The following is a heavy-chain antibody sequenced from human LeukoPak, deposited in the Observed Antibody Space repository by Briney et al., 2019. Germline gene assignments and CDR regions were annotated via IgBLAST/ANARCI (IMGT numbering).Heavy chain of an antibody. D-gene: IGHD4-23*01. CDR3: ARLPTVALYYFDY. CDR1: GFTFSSYG. J-gene: IGHJ4*02. CDR2: IRYDGSNK. Sequence: GGSLRLSCAASGFTFSSYGMHWVRQAPGKGLEWVAFIRYDGSNKYYADSVKGRFTISRDNSKNTLYLQMNSLRAEDTAVYYCARLPTVALYYFDYWGQGTLVTVSS. V-gene: IGHV3-30*02.